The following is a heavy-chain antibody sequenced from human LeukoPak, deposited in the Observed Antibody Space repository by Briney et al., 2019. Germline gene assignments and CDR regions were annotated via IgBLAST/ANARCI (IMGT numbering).Heavy chain of an antibody. CDR1: GFTFSSYW. CDR2: INTDGSNT. D-gene: IGHD3-22*01. CDR3: ARQYYHDSSGYPFDY. Sequence: PGGSLRLSCAASGFTFSSYWMHWVRQVPGKGLVWVSRINTDGSNTNYADSVKGRFTISGDNAKNTLYLQMNSLRAEDTAVYYCARQYYHDSSGYPFDYWGQGTLVTVSS. V-gene: IGHV3-74*01. J-gene: IGHJ4*02.